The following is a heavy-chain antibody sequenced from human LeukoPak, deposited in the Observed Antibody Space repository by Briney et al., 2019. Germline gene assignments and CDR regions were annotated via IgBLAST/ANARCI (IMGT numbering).Heavy chain of an antibody. Sequence: PGGSLRLSCAASGFTFSSYWMSWVRQAPGKGLEWVANIKRDGSEKYYVDSVKGRFTISRDNSKNTLYVQMNSLRAEDTAVYYCARGKYYYDSSGYYYGDLLYYFDYWGQGTLVTVSS. J-gene: IGHJ4*02. CDR2: IKRDGSEK. D-gene: IGHD3-22*01. CDR3: ARGKYYYDSSGYYYGDLLYYFDY. CDR1: GFTFSSYW. V-gene: IGHV3-7*02.